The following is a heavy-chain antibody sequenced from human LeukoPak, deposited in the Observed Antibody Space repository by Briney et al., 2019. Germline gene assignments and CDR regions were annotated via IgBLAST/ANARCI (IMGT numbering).Heavy chain of an antibody. CDR3: ANRAPYYYDSSGYPDY. J-gene: IGHJ4*02. CDR1: GFTFSSYA. Sequence: GGSLRLSCAASGFTFSSYAMSWVRQAPGKGLEWVSAISGSGGSTYYADSVKGRFTISRDNSKNTLYLQMNSLRAEDTAVYYCANRAPYYYDSSGYPDYWGQGTLSPSPQ. D-gene: IGHD3-22*01. CDR2: ISGSGGST. V-gene: IGHV3-23*01.